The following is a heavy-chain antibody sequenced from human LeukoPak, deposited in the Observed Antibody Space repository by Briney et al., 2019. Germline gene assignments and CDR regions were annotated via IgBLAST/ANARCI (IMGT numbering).Heavy chain of an antibody. CDR2: ISGNGVLT. V-gene: IGHV3-23*01. CDR1: GFTFKSYL. CDR3: ASRHCSGENCYAGPLDF. D-gene: IGHD2-8*02. Sequence: GGSLRLSCSASGFTFKSYLMAWVRQAPGKGLEWISGISGNGVLTYYADSVKGRFTVSRDNSQNILHLQLNNVRAEDTAVYYCASRHCSGENCYAGPLDFWGQGIQVTVSS. J-gene: IGHJ4*02.